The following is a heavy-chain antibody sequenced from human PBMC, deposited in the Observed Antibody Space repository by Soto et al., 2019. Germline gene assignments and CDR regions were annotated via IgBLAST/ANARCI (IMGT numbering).Heavy chain of an antibody. CDR2: ISYDGSNK. V-gene: IGHV3-30*18. CDR3: AKEGGGSPSYYYYYYMDV. J-gene: IGHJ6*03. CDR1: GFTFSSYG. Sequence: QVQLVKSGGGVVQPGRSLRLSCAASGFTFSSYGMHWVRQAPGKGLEWVAVISYDGSNKYYADSVKGRFTISRDNSKNTLYLQMNSLRAEDTAVYYCAKEGGGSPSYYYYYYMDVWGKGTTVTVSS. D-gene: IGHD2-15*01.